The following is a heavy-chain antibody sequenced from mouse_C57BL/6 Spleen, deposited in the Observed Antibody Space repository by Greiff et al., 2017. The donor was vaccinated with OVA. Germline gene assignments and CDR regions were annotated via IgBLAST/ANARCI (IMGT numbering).Heavy chain of an antibody. CDR1: GYTFTDYT. CDR2: IYPRDGST. V-gene: IGHV1-78*01. D-gene: IGHD1-1*01. J-gene: IGHJ1*03. Sequence: VQLQQSDAELVKPGASVKISCKVSGYTFTDYTIHWMKQRPEQGLEWIGYIYPRDGSTKYTEKFKGKATLTADKSSRTAYMQLNSLTSEDSAVYFCAGYGSSPEDDVWGTGTTVTVSS. CDR3: AGYGSSPEDDV.